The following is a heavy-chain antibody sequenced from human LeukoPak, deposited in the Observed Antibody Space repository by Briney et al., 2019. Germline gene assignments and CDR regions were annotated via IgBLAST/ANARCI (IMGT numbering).Heavy chain of an antibody. CDR3: ARGGVQRFGVALSPVFGY. D-gene: IGHD3-3*01. CDR1: GGSFSGYY. V-gene: IGHV4-34*01. J-gene: IGHJ4*02. CDR2: INHSGST. Sequence: SETLSLTCAVYGGSFSGYYWSWIRQPPGKGLEWIGEINHSGSTNYNPSLKSRVTISVDTSKNQFSLKLSSVTAADTAVYYCARGGVQRFGVALSPVFGYWGQGTLVTVSS.